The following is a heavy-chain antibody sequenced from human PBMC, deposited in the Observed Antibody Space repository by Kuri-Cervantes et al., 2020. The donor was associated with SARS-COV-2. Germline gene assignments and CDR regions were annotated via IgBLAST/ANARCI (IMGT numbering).Heavy chain of an antibody. V-gene: IGHV3-30*02. CDR2: IRYDGSNK. J-gene: IGHJ6*02. D-gene: IGHD6-13*01. CDR3: AKDLATAGLSYYGMDV. CDR1: GFTFSSYG. Sequence: GESLKISCAASGFTFSSYGMHWVRQAPGKGLEWVAFIRYDGSNKYYADSVKGRFTISRDNSKNSLYLQMNSLRTDDTALYYCAKDLATAGLSYYGMDVWGQGTTVTVSS.